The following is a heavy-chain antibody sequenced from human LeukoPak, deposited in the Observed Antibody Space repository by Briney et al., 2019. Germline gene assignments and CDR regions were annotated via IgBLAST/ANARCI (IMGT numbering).Heavy chain of an antibody. CDR2: ISGSGGRT. CDR1: GFTFSSYA. V-gene: IGHV3-23*01. D-gene: IGHD1-26*01. J-gene: IGHJ4*02. Sequence: GGTLRLSCAASGFTFSSYAMNWVRQAPGKGLEWVSDISGSGGRTYYADSVKGRFTISRDNSKNTLYLQMNSLRAEDTAIYYCAKEYSGSFSPFPSYFDYWGQGTLVTVSS. CDR3: AKEYSGSFSPFPSYFDY.